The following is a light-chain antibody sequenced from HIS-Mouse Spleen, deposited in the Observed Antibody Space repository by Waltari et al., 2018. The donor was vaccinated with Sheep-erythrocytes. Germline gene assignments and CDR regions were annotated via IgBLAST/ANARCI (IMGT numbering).Light chain of an antibody. V-gene: IGLV2-8*01. CDR3: SSYAGSNNYV. J-gene: IGLJ1*01. CDR2: EVS. CDR1: SSDVGGYNY. Sequence: QSALTQPPSASGSPGQSVTISCTGTSSDVGGYNYVSWYQQHPGKAPKLMIYEVSKRPSGVPDRFSGSKSCNTASLTVSRLQAEDKADYCCSSYAGSNNYVFGTGTKVTVL.